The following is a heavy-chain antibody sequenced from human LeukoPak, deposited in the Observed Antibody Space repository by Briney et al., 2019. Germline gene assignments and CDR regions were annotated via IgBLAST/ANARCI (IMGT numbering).Heavy chain of an antibody. J-gene: IGHJ4*02. V-gene: IGHV3-66*01. CDR3: ARGIAAVGIVGVFDC. CDR1: GFSVSSNH. Sequence: GGSLRLSCAASGFSVSSNHMSWVREAPGKGREWCSVIYSSGNTHYADSVKGRCTISRDNSKNTLYLQMNSLRAEDTAVYYCARGIAAVGIVGVFDCCGQGTLVTVSS. D-gene: IGHD6-13*01. CDR2: IYSSGNT.